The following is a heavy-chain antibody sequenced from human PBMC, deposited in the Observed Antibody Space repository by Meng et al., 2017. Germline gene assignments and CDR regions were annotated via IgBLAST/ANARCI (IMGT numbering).Heavy chain of an antibody. V-gene: IGHV4-34*01. J-gene: IGHJ4*02. Sequence: QVQRRQGGAGLLKPSETLSLSCAVYGGSFSGYYWSWIRQPPGKGLEWIGEINHSGSTNYNPSLKSRVTISVDTSKNQFSLKLSSVTAADTAVYYCARRGIAARPFYYWGQGTLVTVSS. CDR2: INHSGST. CDR3: ARRGIAARPFYY. D-gene: IGHD6-6*01. CDR1: GGSFSGYY.